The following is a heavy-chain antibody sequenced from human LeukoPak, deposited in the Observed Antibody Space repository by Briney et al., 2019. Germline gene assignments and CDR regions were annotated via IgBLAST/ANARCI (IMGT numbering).Heavy chain of an antibody. D-gene: IGHD3-22*01. V-gene: IGHV1-18*01. J-gene: IGHJ4*02. CDR2: ISAYNGNT. CDR3: ARADYYDSSGYYYDTPDY. Sequence: GASVKVSCKASGYTFTSYGISWVRQAPGQGLEWMGWISAYNGNTNYAQKLQGRVTMTTDTSTSTAYMELRSLRSDDTAVYYCARADYYDSSGYYYDTPDYWGQGTLVTVSS. CDR1: GYTFTSYG.